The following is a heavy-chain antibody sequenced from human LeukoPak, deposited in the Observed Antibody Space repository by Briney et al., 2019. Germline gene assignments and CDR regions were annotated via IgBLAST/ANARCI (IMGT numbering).Heavy chain of an antibody. CDR1: GFTFSSYA. V-gene: IGHV3-74*01. CDR3: ARATGGAFDI. D-gene: IGHD3-10*01. Sequence: GGSLRLSCVASGFTFSSYAMTWVRQAPGKGLVWVSRINAGGSSTDYADSVKGRVTISRDNAKNTLDLQMNSLRADDTAVYYRARATGGAFDIWGQGTMVTVSS. J-gene: IGHJ3*02. CDR2: INAGGSST.